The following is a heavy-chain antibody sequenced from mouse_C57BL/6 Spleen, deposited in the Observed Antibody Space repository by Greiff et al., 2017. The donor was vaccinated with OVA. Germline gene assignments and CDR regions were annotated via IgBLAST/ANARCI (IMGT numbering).Heavy chain of an antibody. V-gene: IGHV3-6*01. CDR3: AREDYSNYFYYAMDY. J-gene: IGHJ4*01. CDR1: GYSITSGYY. Sequence: ESGPGLVKPSQSLSLTCSVTGYSITSGYYWNWIRQFPGNKLEWMGYISYDGSNNYNTSLKYRISITRDTSKNQFFLKLNSVTTEDTATYYCAREDYSNYFYYAMDYWGQGTSVTVAS. CDR2: ISYDGSN. D-gene: IGHD2-5*01.